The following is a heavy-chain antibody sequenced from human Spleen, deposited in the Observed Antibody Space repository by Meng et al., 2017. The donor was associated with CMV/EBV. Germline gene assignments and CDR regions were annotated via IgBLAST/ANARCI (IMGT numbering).Heavy chain of an antibody. CDR2: IHHNGNT. D-gene: IGHD1-1*01. Sequence: SETLSLTCSVSGYSISSGHYWGWIRQSPGKELEWLGSIHHNGNTYCNPSLKNRAIISLDTSENKLSLKLSSLTAADTAVYYCARDAVLTLALNWFDAWGQGILVTVSS. CDR1: GYSISSGHY. V-gene: IGHV4-38-2*02. J-gene: IGHJ5*02. CDR3: ARDAVLTLALNWFDA.